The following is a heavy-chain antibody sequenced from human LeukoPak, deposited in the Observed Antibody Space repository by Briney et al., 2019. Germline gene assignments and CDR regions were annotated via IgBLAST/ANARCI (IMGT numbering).Heavy chain of an antibody. V-gene: IGHV3-48*04. CDR2: ISSSSSTI. CDR3: VTATPQLDSGYVDYGMDV. Sequence: GGSLRLSCAASGFTFSSYSMNWVRQAPGKGLEWVSYISSSSSTIYYADSVKGRFTISRDNAKNSLYLQMNSLRAEDTAVYYCVTATPQLDSGYVDYGMDVWGQGTTVTVSS. J-gene: IGHJ6*02. CDR1: GFTFSSYS. D-gene: IGHD5-12*01.